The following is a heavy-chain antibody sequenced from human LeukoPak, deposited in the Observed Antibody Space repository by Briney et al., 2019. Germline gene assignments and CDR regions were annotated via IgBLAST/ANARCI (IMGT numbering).Heavy chain of an antibody. J-gene: IGHJ4*02. CDR3: ARRRFVRGPDVVNPFDY. CDR2: INYSGST. CDR1: GGSTSSTFYY. V-gene: IGHV4-39*01. D-gene: IGHD2-8*01. Sequence: SETLSLTCTVSGGSTSSTFYYWGWIRQPPGKGLEWIGSINYSGSTYYNPSLKSRVTISVDTSKNQFSLKLSSVTAADTAVYYCARRRFVRGPDVVNPFDYWGQGTLVTVSS.